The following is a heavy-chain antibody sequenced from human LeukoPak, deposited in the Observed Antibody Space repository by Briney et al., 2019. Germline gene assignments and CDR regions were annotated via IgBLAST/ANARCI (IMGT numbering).Heavy chain of an antibody. Sequence: ASVKVSCKASGYAFNTYGISWVRQAPGQGLEWVGWISVYNGNTHYAQKLQDRVTLTADTSTNTAYMEVRSLRPDDTAVYYCTRTTLLGSTYFQHWGQGTLVTVSS. D-gene: IGHD1-1*01. CDR1: GYAFNTYG. J-gene: IGHJ1*01. CDR3: TRTTLLGSTYFQH. CDR2: ISVYNGNT. V-gene: IGHV1-18*04.